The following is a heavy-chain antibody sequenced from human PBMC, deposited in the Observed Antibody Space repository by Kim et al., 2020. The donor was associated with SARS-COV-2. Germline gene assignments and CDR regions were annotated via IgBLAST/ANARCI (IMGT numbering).Heavy chain of an antibody. Sequence: GGSLRLSCAASGFTFSNSGMHWVRQAPGKGLEWVAIIWYDGSNKNYADSVKGRFTISRDNSKNTLYLQMNSLRAEDTAVYFCTRDLWDHHDNSEDFDYWGQGTLVTVSS. CDR3: TRDLWDHHDNSEDFDY. V-gene: IGHV3-33*08. J-gene: IGHJ4*02. CDR1: GFTFSNSG. CDR2: IWYDGSNK. D-gene: IGHD3-22*01.